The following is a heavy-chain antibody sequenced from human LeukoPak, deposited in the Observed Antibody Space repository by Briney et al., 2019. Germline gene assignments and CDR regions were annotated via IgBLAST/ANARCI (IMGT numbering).Heavy chain of an antibody. J-gene: IGHJ5*02. CDR1: GGSISSYY. V-gene: IGHV4-34*01. CDR2: INHSGST. Sequence: SETLSLTCTVSGGSISSYYWSWIRQPPGKGLEWIGEINHSGSTNYNPSLKSRVTISVDTSKNQFSLKLSSVTAADTAVYYCARGGRSGATKTWGQGTLVTVSS. CDR3: ARGGRSGATKT. D-gene: IGHD1-26*01.